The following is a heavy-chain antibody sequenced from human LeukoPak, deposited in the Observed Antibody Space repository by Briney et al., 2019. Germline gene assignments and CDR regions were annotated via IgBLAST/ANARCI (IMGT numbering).Heavy chain of an antibody. J-gene: IGHJ4*02. V-gene: IGHV3-23*01. CDR3: ARDKGDY. CDR1: GFTFSSFA. CDR2: ISYSGDNT. Sequence: GGSLRLSCAASGFTFSSFAMTWVRQAPGKGLEWVSAISYSGDNTYYTDSVKGRFTISRDNSKNTLYLQMNSLRAEDTAVYYCARDKGDYWGQGTLVTVSS.